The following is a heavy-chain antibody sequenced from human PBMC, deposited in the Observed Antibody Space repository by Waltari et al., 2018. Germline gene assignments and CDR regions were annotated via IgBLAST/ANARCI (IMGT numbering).Heavy chain of an antibody. V-gene: IGHV4-38-2*01. D-gene: IGHD6-13*01. CDR2: IYHSGST. CDR3: ARRLLAAAALDY. Sequence: QVQLQESGPGLVKPSETLSLTCAVSGYSISSGYYWGWIRQPPGKGLEWIGSIYHSGSTYYNPSLKSRVTISVDTSKNQFSLKLSSVTAADTAVYYCARRLLAAAALDYWGQGTLVTVSS. J-gene: IGHJ4*02. CDR1: GYSISSGYY.